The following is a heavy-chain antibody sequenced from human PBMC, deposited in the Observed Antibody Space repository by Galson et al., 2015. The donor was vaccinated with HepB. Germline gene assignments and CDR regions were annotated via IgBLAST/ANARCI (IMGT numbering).Heavy chain of an antibody. Sequence: LTCTVSGGSTSYYYWSWIRQPPGKGLEWIGYSFFGGNTNYNPSLKSRVSISGDTSKNQFSLKLSSVTAADTAVYYCARHVVKGGSGWYGYYYGMDVWGKGTFVTVSS. CDR3: ARHVVKGGSGWYGYYYGMDV. J-gene: IGHJ6*04. V-gene: IGHV4-59*08. D-gene: IGHD6-19*01. CDR1: GGSTSYYY. CDR2: SFFGGNT.